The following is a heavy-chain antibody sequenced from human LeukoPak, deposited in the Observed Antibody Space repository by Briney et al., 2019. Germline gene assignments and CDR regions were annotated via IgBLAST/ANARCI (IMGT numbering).Heavy chain of an antibody. CDR3: AGQIMAVAGSQHGSVDS. CDR2: ISSSGSTI. Sequence: GGSLRLSCAASGFTFSDYYMSWVRQAPGKGLEWVSYISSSGSTIYYADSVKGRFTISRDNAKNSLYLQMNSLRAEETAVSYCAGQIMAVAGSQHGSVDSWGEGALVTASP. D-gene: IGHD6-19*01. CDR1: GFTFSDYY. V-gene: IGHV3-11*04. J-gene: IGHJ4*02.